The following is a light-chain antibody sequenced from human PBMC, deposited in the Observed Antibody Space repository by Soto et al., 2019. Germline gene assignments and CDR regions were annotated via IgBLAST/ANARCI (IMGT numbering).Light chain of an antibody. J-gene: IGLJ2*01. CDR3: QSYDNTNQGVV. Sequence: NFMLTQPHSVSESPGKTVTISCTRSSGSIASNYVQWYQQRPGSAPTTVIYEGNQRPSGIPDRFSGSIDSSSNSASLTISGLKTEDEADYYCQSYDNTNQGVVFGGGTKLTVL. V-gene: IGLV6-57*04. CDR1: SGSIASNY. CDR2: EGN.